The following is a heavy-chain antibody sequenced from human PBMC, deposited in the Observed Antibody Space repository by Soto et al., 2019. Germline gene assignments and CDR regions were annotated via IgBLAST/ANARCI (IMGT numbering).Heavy chain of an antibody. J-gene: IGHJ4*02. D-gene: IGHD1-7*01. CDR1: GFTFDDYA. V-gene: IGHV3-9*01. Sequence: QPGGSLRLSCAASGFTFDDYAMHWVRQAPGKGLEWVSGISWNSGSIGYADSVKGRFTISRDNAKNSLYLQMNSLRAEDTALYYCAKDQLELQPAFDYWGQGTLVTVSS. CDR2: ISWNSGSI. CDR3: AKDQLELQPAFDY.